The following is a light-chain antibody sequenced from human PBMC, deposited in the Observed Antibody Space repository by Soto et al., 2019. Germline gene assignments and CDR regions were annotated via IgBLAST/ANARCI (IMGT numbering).Light chain of an antibody. CDR1: QGISNY. J-gene: IGKJ2*01. CDR2: AAS. V-gene: IGKV1-27*01. Sequence: DIQMTQSPSSLSASVGDRVTITCRAIQGISNYFAWYQQKPGKVPTLLIYAASTLQSGVASRFSGSGSGTDFTLTISSLQPEDVATYYCQKYNSAPQTFGQGTKLEIK. CDR3: QKYNSAPQT.